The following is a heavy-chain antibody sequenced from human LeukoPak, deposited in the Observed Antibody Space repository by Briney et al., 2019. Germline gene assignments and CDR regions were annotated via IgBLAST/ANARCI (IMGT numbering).Heavy chain of an antibody. V-gene: IGHV3-48*01. CDR2: ISSSSSSTI. Sequence: QTGGSLRLSCAASGFTFSNYNMNWVRQAPGKGLEWVSYISSSSSSTIFYADSMKGRFTISRDNAKNSLYLQMNSLRAEDTAVYYCARSGDPDYWGQGTLVTVSS. CDR3: ARSGDPDY. CDR1: GFTFSNYN. D-gene: IGHD2-21*02. J-gene: IGHJ4*02.